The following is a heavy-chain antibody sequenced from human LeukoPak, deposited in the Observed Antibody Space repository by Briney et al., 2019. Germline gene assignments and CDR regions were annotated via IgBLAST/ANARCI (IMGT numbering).Heavy chain of an antibody. Sequence: GGSLRLSCAASGFTFSSYAMSWVRQAPGKGLEWVSAISGSGGITYYADSVKGRFTISRDNSKNTLYLQMNSLRAEDTAVYYCAKAHITMVRGVISQPGYYFDYWGQGTLVTVSS. CDR1: GFTFSSYA. CDR3: AKAHITMVRGVISQPGYYFDY. J-gene: IGHJ4*02. CDR2: ISGSGGIT. D-gene: IGHD3-10*01. V-gene: IGHV3-23*01.